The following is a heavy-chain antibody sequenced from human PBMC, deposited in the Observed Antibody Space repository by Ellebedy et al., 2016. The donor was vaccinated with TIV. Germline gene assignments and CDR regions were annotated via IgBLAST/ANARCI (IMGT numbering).Heavy chain of an antibody. D-gene: IGHD3-22*01. CDR3: AKGSSSGFNYDRVGFEY. J-gene: IGHJ4*02. Sequence: GGSLRLSCAASGFTFSSFAMHWVRQAPGKGLEWLSVISGDGVNTYHADPVKGRFTITRDNSKNTLYLQMNRLRAEDTAVYYCAKGSSSGFNYDRVGFEYWGQGTLVTVSS. CDR2: ISGDGVNT. CDR1: GFTFSSFA. V-gene: IGHV3-23*01.